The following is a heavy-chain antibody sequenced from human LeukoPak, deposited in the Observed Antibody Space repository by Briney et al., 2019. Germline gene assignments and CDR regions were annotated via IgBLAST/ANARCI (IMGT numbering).Heavy chain of an antibody. Sequence: PSETLSLTCTVSGGSISSSTYYWGWIRQSPGKGLEWIGSVHYSGGSYYSPSLKSRVTISLNTSKNQFSLKLSSVTAADTAVYYCARDLSFDWFPYYFDYWGQGILVTVSS. CDR2: VHYSGGS. D-gene: IGHD3-9*01. J-gene: IGHJ4*02. CDR1: GGSISSSTYY. V-gene: IGHV4-39*07. CDR3: ARDLSFDWFPYYFDY.